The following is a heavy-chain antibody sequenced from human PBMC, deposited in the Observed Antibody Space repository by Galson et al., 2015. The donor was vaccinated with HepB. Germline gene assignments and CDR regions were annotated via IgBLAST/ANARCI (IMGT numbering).Heavy chain of an antibody. V-gene: IGHV4-34*01. Sequence: SETLSLTCAVYSESFSGSYWSWIRQPPGKGLEWIGEVNHSGSTNYNPSLKSRVTLSVDTSKNQFSLKLTSVTAAGTAVYYCARGFGNSFGYGYSYDGMDVWGQGTTVTVSS. CDR3: ARGFGNSFGYGYSYDGMDV. CDR2: VNHSGST. J-gene: IGHJ6*02. CDR1: SESFSGSY. D-gene: IGHD5-18*01.